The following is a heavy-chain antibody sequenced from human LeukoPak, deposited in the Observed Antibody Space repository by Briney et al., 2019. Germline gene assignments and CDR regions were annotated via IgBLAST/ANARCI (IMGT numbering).Heavy chain of an antibody. Sequence: ASVKVSCKASGGTFSSYAISWVRQAPGQGLEWMGRIIPILGIANYAQKFQGRVTITADKSTSTAYMELSSLRSEDTAVYHCARTSYYGMDVWGQGTTVTVSS. J-gene: IGHJ6*02. CDR3: ARTSYYGMDV. V-gene: IGHV1-69*04. CDR2: IIPILGIA. CDR1: GGTFSSYA.